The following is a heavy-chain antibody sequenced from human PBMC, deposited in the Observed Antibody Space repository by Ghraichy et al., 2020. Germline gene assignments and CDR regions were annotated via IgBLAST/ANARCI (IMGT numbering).Heavy chain of an antibody. J-gene: IGHJ6*02. Sequence: SETLSLTCTVSGGSISSGGYYWSWIRQHPGKGLEWIGYIYYSGSTYYNPSLKSRVTISVDTSKNQFSLKLSSVTAADTAVYYCARDQPSTGYGMDVWGQGTTVTVSS. D-gene: IGHD2-8*02. CDR1: GGSISSGGYY. CDR2: IYYSGST. CDR3: ARDQPSTGYGMDV. V-gene: IGHV4-31*03.